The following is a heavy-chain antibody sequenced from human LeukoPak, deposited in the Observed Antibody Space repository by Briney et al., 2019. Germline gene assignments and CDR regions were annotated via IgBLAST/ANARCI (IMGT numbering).Heavy chain of an antibody. CDR2: ITGRGEHI. Sequence: PGGSLRLSCTASGFTFSSYGMNWVRQAPGKGLEWVSGITGRGEHIYYAGSVKGRFTISRDNSKNTLYLQMNSLRAEDTAVYYCTIPSGIRLQLYYYYMDVWGKGTTVTISS. J-gene: IGHJ6*03. V-gene: IGHV3-23*01. CDR1: GFTFSSYG. D-gene: IGHD5-24*01. CDR3: TIPSGIRLQLYYYYMDV.